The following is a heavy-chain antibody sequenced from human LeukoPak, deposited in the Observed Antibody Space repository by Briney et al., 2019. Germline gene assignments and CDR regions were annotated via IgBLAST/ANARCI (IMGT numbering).Heavy chain of an antibody. Sequence: ASVKVSCKASGGTFSSYAISWVRQAPGQGLEWMGGIIPIFGTANYAQKFQGRVTITSDDYTSTAYMELSSLRSEDTAVYYCSRVFGVVINNWFDPWGQGTLVIVSS. D-gene: IGHD3-3*01. CDR2: IIPIFGTA. CDR1: GGTFSSYA. J-gene: IGHJ5*02. V-gene: IGHV1-69*13. CDR3: SRVFGVVINNWFDP.